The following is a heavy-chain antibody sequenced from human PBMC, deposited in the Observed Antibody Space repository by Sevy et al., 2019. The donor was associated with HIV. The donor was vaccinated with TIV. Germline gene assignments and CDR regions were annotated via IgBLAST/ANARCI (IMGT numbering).Heavy chain of an antibody. CDR3: AKVGSYSGTGSFYNRGMDV. V-gene: IGHV3-30*18. J-gene: IGHJ6*02. CDR1: GFTFSSYG. CDR2: ISYDGINK. Sequence: GGSLRLSCTASGFTFSSYGMHWVRQAPGKGLEWVAVISYDGINKYYGNSVKGRITISKDNSKNTLYLQMNSPRAEDTAVYYCAKVGSYSGTGSFYNRGMDVWGQGTTVTVSS. D-gene: IGHD3-10*01.